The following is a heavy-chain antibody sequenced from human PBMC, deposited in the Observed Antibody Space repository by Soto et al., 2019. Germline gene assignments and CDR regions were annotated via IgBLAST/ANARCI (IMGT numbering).Heavy chain of an antibody. Sequence: GASVKVSCKASGYTFTSYYMHWVRQAPGQGLEWMGIINPSGGSTSYAQKFQGRVTMTRDTSTSTVYMELSSLRSEDTAVYYCARGHCSSTSCYHLLHYYYYYMDVWGKGTTVTGS. CDR1: GYTFTSYY. V-gene: IGHV1-46*03. J-gene: IGHJ6*03. CDR2: INPSGGST. D-gene: IGHD2-2*01. CDR3: ARGHCSSTSCYHLLHYYYYYMDV.